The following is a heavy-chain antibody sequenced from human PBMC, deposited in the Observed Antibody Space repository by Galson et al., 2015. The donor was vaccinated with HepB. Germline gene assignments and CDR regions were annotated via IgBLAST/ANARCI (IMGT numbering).Heavy chain of an antibody. Sequence: CAISGDSVSSNSAAWNWIRQSPSRGLEWLGRTYYRSKWYKDYALFVKSRITINADTSRNQTSLQLNSMTPEDTAVYYCAYGVDVWGQGTTVTVSS. J-gene: IGHJ6*02. V-gene: IGHV6-1*01. CDR2: TYYRSKWYK. CDR3: AYGVDV. CDR1: GDSVSSNSAA.